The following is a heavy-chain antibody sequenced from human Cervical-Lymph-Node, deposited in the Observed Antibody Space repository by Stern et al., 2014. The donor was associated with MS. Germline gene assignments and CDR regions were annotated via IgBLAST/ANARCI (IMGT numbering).Heavy chain of an antibody. CDR1: GFTFSSYS. CDR2: ISSSSSYI. J-gene: IGHJ4*02. Sequence: EMQLVESGGGLVKPGGSLRLSCAASGFTFSSYSMNWVRQAPGKGLEWVSSISSSSSYIYYADSVKGRFTISRDNAKNSLYLQMNSLRAEDTAVYYCASGGGRDGYNLCDYWGQGTLVTVSS. V-gene: IGHV3-21*01. D-gene: IGHD5-24*01. CDR3: ASGGGRDGYNLCDY.